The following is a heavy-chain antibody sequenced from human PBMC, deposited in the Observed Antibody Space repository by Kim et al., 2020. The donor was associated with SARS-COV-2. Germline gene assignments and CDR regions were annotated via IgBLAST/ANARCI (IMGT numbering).Heavy chain of an antibody. CDR3: ARNRRIPATLVDY. CDR1: GFTFSDYY. J-gene: IGHJ4*02. D-gene: IGHD2-15*01. V-gene: IGHV3-11*01. CDR2: ISSSGSTI. Sequence: GGSLRLSCAASGFTFSDYYMSWIRQAPGKGLEWVSYISSSGSTIYYADSVKGRFTISRDNAKNSLYLQMNSLRAEDTAVYYCARNRRIPATLVDYWGQGTLVTVSS.